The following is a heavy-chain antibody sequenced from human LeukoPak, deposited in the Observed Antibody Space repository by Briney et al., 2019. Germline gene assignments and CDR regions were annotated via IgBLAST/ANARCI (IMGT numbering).Heavy chain of an antibody. V-gene: IGHV4-4*09. CDR1: GGSISSYY. CDR2: IYSSGST. Sequence: SETLSLTCTVSGGSISSYYWSWIQQPPGGGLEWIGFIYSSGSTNYNPSLKSRVTISVDTSKNQFSLKLSSVPAADTAVYYCASLSDNSGYYRPFFDYWGQGTLVTVSS. CDR3: ASLSDNSGYYRPFFDY. J-gene: IGHJ4*02. D-gene: IGHD3-22*01.